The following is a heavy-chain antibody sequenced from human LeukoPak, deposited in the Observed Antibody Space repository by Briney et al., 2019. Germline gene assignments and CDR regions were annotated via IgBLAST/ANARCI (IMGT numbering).Heavy chain of an antibody. CDR2: IYHSGST. CDR3: ARHKSSGSYPLDY. V-gene: IGHV4-4*02. J-gene: IGHJ4*02. Sequence: SGTLSLTCAVSGGSISNYNWWSWVRQPPGKGLEWIGEIYHSGSTNYNPSLESRVTISVDTSKNQFSLTLSSVTAADTAVYYCARHKSSGSYPLDYWGQGILVTVSS. CDR1: GGSISNYNW. D-gene: IGHD3-22*01.